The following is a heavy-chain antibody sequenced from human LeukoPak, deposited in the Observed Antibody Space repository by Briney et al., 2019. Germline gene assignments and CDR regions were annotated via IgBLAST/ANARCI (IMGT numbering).Heavy chain of an antibody. CDR3: ARDRRYCSGGSCYFDYFFDY. D-gene: IGHD2-15*01. CDR2: ISYDGRIN. Sequence: PGGSLRLSCAASGFTFNSYAVHWVRQAPGKGLEWVAVISYDGRINFYAASVKGRFTISRDNSKNTPYLQMNSLKPEDTALYFCARDRRYCSGGSCYFDYFFDYWGQGTLVTVSS. V-gene: IGHV3-30*04. J-gene: IGHJ4*02. CDR1: GFTFNSYA.